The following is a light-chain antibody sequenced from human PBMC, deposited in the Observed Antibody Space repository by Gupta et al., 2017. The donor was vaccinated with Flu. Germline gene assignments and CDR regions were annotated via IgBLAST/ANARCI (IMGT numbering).Light chain of an antibody. CDR1: QSISSY. Sequence: QMTQSPSSLSASVGDRVTITCRASQSISSYLNWYQQKPGKAPKLLIYAASSLQSGVPSRFSGSGSGTDFTLTITSLQPEDFATYYCQQSYSTPQTFGQGTRMEIK. CDR3: QQSYSTPQT. V-gene: IGKV1-39*01. CDR2: AAS. J-gene: IGKJ1*01.